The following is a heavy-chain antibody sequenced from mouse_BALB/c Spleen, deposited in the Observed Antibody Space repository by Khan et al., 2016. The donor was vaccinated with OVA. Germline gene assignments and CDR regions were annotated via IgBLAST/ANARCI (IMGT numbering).Heavy chain of an antibody. CDR1: GYTFINYW. J-gene: IGHJ2*01. CDR3: ARRGLRWDFDY. V-gene: IGHV1-7*01. Sequence: QMQLEESGAELAKPGASVKMSCKASGYTFINYWILWVKQRPGQGLEWIGYINPSTAYTEYNQNFKDKATLTADKSSSTAYMQLSSLTSADSAVYYCARRGLRWDFDYWGQGPTLTVSS. D-gene: IGHD1-1*01. CDR2: INPSTAYT.